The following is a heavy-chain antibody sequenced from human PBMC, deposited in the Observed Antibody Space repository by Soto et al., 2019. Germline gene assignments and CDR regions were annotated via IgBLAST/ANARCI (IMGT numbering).Heavy chain of an antibody. CDR2: IYYSGNT. V-gene: IGHV4-59*01. J-gene: IGHJ6*02. Sequence: SETLSLTCTVSGGSINSDYWSWIRQPPGKGLEWMGSIYYSGNTKFSPSLKSRVTISVETSRKRFSLKLASVAATDTAVYYCARALVVPAAVLDYYGFDVWGQGTTVTSP. CDR3: ARALVVPAAVLDYYGFDV. CDR1: GGSINSDY. D-gene: IGHD2-2*01.